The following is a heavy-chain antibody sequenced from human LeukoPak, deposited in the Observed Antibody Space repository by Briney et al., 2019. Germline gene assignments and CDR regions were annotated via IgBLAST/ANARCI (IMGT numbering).Heavy chain of an antibody. CDR2: INSDGTT. Sequence: PGGSLRLSRAASGFTFSSYWMHWVRQAPGKGLVWVSRINSDGTTTYADSVKGRFTISRDNAKNTLYLQMNRLRAEDTALYYCASAYYYRLPDWGQGTLVTVSS. CDR3: ASAYYYRLPD. CDR1: GFTFSSYW. D-gene: IGHD3-10*01. J-gene: IGHJ4*02. V-gene: IGHV3-74*01.